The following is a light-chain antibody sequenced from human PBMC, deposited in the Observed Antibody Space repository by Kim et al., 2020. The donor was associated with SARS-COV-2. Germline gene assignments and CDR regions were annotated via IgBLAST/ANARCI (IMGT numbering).Light chain of an antibody. CDR1: SGNITDNY. J-gene: IGLJ3*02. V-gene: IGLV6-57*04. CDR3: ESYDSNNHLWV. CDR2: EYN. Sequence: NFMLTQPHSVSESPGKTVTISCTRSSGNITDNYVQWYQQRPGSAPTTMIYEYNQRPSGVPDRFSGSIDTSSNSASLSISGLRTEDEADYYCESYDSNNHLWVFCGGTQLTVL.